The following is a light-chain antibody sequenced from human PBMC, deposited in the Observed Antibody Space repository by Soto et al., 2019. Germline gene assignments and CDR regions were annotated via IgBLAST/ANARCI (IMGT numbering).Light chain of an antibody. CDR3: HERTNWRIT. Sequence: ESVLTQSPVTLSLSPGERAILSCRASQNVGSLLAWSQQKPGQAPRLLIYDASNRAAGVPARFSGSGSGTDFTLTISSLDPEDFAIYYCHERTNWRITFGQGTRLDI. CDR2: DAS. CDR1: QNVGSL. V-gene: IGKV3-11*01. J-gene: IGKJ5*01.